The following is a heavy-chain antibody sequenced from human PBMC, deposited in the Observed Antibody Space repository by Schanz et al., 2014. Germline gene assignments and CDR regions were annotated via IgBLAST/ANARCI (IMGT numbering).Heavy chain of an antibody. CDR3: ARGIGGYGANSYVDY. D-gene: IGHD5-12*01. Sequence: QVHLVQSGAEVKRPGASVKVSCKASEYSFTSYSMHWVRQAPGQRLEWMGWINTGSGDTKYSQNFQGRVTITRDTSASTAYMEVSSLRSEDTAVYSCARGIGGYGANSYVDYWGQGTLVTVSS. CDR1: EYSFTSYS. CDR2: INTGSGDT. V-gene: IGHV1-3*04. J-gene: IGHJ4*02.